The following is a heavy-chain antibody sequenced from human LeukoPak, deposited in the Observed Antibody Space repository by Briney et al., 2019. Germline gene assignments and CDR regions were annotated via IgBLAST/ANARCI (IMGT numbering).Heavy chain of an antibody. D-gene: IGHD3-10*01. CDR3: ARDSYGSGSDRGWFDP. J-gene: IGHJ5*02. CDR2: IYCSGST. V-gene: IGHV4-31*03. CDR1: GGSISSGGYY. Sequence: SQTLSLTCTVSGGSISSGGYYWSWIRQHPGKGLEWLGYIYCSGSTYYNPSLKSRVTISVDTSKNQFSLKLSSVTAADTAVYYCARDSYGSGSDRGWFDPWGQGTLVTGSS.